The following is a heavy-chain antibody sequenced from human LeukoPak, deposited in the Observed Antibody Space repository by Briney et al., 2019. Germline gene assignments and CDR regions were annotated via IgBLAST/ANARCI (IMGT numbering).Heavy chain of an antibody. CDR2: ISSSGSTI. D-gene: IGHD3-10*02. Sequence: GGSLRLSCAASGFTFSSYEMNWVRQAPGKGLEWVSYISSSGSTIYYADSVKGRFTISRDNAKNSLYLEMNSLRAEDTAVYYCAELGITMIGGVWGKGTTVTISS. CDR3: AELGITMIGGV. CDR1: GFTFSSYE. V-gene: IGHV3-48*03. J-gene: IGHJ6*04.